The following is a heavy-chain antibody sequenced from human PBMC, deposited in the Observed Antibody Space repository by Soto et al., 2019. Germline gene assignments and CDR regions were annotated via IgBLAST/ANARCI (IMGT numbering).Heavy chain of an antibody. J-gene: IGHJ6*02. V-gene: IGHV1-18*01. CDR1: GYTFTSYG. CDR3: ARDTPDSSGFYYYYYSMDV. D-gene: IGHD3-22*01. CDR2: ISAYNGNT. Sequence: ASVKVSCKASGYTFTSYGISWVRQAPGQGLEWMGWISAYNGNTNYAQKLQGRVTMTTDTSTSTAYMELRSLRSDDTAVYYCARDTPDSSGFYYYYYSMDVWGQGTTVTVSS.